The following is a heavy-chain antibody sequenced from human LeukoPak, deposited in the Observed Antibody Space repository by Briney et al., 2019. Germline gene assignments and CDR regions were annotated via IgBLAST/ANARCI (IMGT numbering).Heavy chain of an antibody. J-gene: IGHJ4*02. CDR3: AKQLGYCSDGSCYFPY. CDR2: ISNNGGYT. Sequence: GGSLRLSCAAPRFTFSSSAMSWVRQAPGKGLEWVSAISNNGGYTYYADSVQGRFTISRDNSKSTLCLQMNSLRAEDTAVYYCAKQLGYCSDGSCYFPYWGQGTLVTVSS. CDR1: RFTFSSSA. V-gene: IGHV3-23*01. D-gene: IGHD2-15*01.